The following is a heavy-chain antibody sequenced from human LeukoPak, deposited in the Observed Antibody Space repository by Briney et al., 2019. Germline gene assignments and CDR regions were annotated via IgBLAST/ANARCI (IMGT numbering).Heavy chain of an antibody. CDR3: ARDYQLWSYYFDY. V-gene: IGHV3-53*01. CDR2: IYSGVST. CDR1: GLNVSSNY. D-gene: IGHD5-18*01. Sequence: GGSLRLSCAASGLNVSSNYMSWVRQAPGKGLEWVSVIYSGVSTNYADSVKGRVTISRDNSKNTLYLQMNSLRAEDTAVYYCARDYQLWSYYFDYWGQGTLVTVSS. J-gene: IGHJ4*02.